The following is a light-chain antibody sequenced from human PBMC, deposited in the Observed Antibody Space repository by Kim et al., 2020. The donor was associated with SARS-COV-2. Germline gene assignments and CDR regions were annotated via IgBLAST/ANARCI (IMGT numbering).Light chain of an antibody. J-gene: IGLJ3*02. CDR1: ILRSYY. Sequence: SSELTQDPAVSVALGQTVRITCQGDILRSYYATWYQQKPGQAPVLVIYGNNYRPSGIPDRFSGSGSGNSASLTITGAQAEDEADYYCNSRDSSGYHWVFGGGTQLTVL. CDR2: GNN. CDR3: NSRDSSGYHWV. V-gene: IGLV3-19*01.